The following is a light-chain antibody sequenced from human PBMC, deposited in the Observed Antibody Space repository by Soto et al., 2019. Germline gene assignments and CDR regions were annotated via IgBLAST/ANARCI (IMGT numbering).Light chain of an antibody. Sequence: QSVLTQPASVSGSPGQSITISCTGTRSDVGAYNYVSWYQQHPGKAPKLMIYEVSNRPSGVSNRFSGSKSGNTASLTISGLQAEDEADYYCSSYTTISTPVVFGGGTKVTVL. CDR1: RSDVGAYNY. V-gene: IGLV2-14*01. CDR3: SSYTTISTPVV. CDR2: EVS. J-gene: IGLJ2*01.